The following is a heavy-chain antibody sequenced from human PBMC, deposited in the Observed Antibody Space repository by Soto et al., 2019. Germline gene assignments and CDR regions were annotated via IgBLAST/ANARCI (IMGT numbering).Heavy chain of an antibody. CDR3: ARDSSDSSGYYDGY. CDR2: IIPIFGTA. CDR1: GGTFSSYA. D-gene: IGHD3-22*01. V-gene: IGHV1-69*01. J-gene: IGHJ4*02. Sequence: QVQLVQSGAEVKKPGSSVKVSCKASGGTFSSYAISWVRQAPGQGLEWMGGIIPIFGTANYAQKFQGRVTITADESTSTAYMELSILRSEDTAVYYCARDSSDSSGYYDGYWGQGTLVTVSS.